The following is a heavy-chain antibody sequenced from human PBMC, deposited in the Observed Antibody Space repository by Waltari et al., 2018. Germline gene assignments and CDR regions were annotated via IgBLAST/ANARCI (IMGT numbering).Heavy chain of an antibody. J-gene: IGHJ4*02. Sequence: QVQLQESGPGLVKPSETLSLPCTVSGGSISSYFWSWVRQPPGKGLEWIGYIYYNGNTNYNPTLKILFTISVDTSKNQFSLKLRSVTAADTAVYYCARVTDYYDSSGYQKYFDYWGQGTLVTVSS. V-gene: IGHV4-59*01. CDR2: IYYNGNT. D-gene: IGHD3-22*01. CDR3: ARVTDYYDSSGYQKYFDY. CDR1: GGSISSYF.